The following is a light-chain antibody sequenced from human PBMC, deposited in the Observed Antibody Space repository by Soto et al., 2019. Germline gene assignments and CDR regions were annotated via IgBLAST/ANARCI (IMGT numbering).Light chain of an antibody. CDR1: QSVTSSY. J-gene: IGKJ1*01. V-gene: IGKV3-20*01. CDR3: QQYGSSPTT. CDR2: GAS. Sequence: EIMLTQSPGTLSLSPGERATLSFRASQSVTSSYLAWWQQKPGQAPRLLIYGASSRATGIPDRFSGSGSGTDFTLTISRLEPEDFAVYFCQQYGSSPTTFGQGTKVDIK.